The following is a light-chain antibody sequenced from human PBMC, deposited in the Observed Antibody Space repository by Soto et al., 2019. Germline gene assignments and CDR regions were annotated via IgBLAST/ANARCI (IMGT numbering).Light chain of an antibody. CDR1: QSVFYSSNNKNY. J-gene: IGKJ4*01. CDR3: QQYDSLPLT. V-gene: IGKV4-1*01. Sequence: DIVMTQSPEFLAVSLGERATINCKSSQSVFYSSNNKNYLTWYQQKPGQPPKLLIYWASTRESGVPDRFSGSGSETDFTLTISSLQAEDVAVYYCQQYDSLPLTFGGGTKVEIK. CDR2: WAS.